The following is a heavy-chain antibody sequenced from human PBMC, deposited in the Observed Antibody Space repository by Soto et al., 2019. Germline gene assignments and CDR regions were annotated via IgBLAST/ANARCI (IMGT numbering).Heavy chain of an antibody. D-gene: IGHD3-10*01. Sequence: QLQLQESGPGLVRPSETLSLTCNVSGGSISSGGYYWGWVRQPPGKGLEWIGNIYYTGSAYYNPSIDSRATISVDTSKNQISLKLNSVTAADTAIYYWARRPGVGVWIGWCARWGQGTLVTVSS. CDR1: GGSISSGGYY. CDR2: IYYTGSA. J-gene: IGHJ5*02. CDR3: ARRPGVGVWIGWCAR. V-gene: IGHV4-39*01.